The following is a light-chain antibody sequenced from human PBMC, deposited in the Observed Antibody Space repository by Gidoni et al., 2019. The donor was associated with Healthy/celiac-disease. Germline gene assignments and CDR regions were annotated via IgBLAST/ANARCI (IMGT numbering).Light chain of an antibody. Sequence: IVLTQSPATQSLSPGERATLSCRASQSVSSYLDWYQQKPGQDPRLLIYDASNRATGIPARCSGSGSGTDFALTFSSLGPEDFAVYYCQQRSNWPPWTFGQGTKVEIK. CDR2: DAS. J-gene: IGKJ1*01. V-gene: IGKV3-11*01. CDR1: QSVSSY. CDR3: QQRSNWPPWT.